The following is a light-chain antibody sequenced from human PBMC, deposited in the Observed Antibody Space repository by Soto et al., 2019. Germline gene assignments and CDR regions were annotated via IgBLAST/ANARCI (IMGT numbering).Light chain of an antibody. CDR1: QSVSSTF. CDR2: GAS. Sequence: DIVLTQSPGTLSLSPGERATLSCRASQSVSSTFFAWYQQKPGQAPRLLMFGASNRATGIPDRFSGSGSGTDFTLNISRLEPEDFAMYYCQQYGTSPRGTFGHGTKVEVK. V-gene: IGKV3-20*01. J-gene: IGKJ1*01. CDR3: QQYGTSPRGT.